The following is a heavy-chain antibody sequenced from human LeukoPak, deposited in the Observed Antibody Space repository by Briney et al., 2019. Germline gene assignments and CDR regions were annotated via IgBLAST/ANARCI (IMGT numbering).Heavy chain of an antibody. D-gene: IGHD6-25*01. V-gene: IGHV4-39*02. CDR1: GDSISRSTYY. CDR2: VYYGRSP. CDR3: ARSSGTGTFSY. J-gene: IGHJ4*02. Sequence: SETLSLTCTVSGDSISRSTYYWAWIRQPPGKGLEWIGSVYYGRSPYYNPSLESRATISVDTSKNHFPLKMSSVTAADTAVYYCARSSGTGTFSYWGQGTLVTVSS.